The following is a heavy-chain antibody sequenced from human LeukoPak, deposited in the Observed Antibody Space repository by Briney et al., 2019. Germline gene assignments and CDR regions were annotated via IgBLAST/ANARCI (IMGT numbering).Heavy chain of an antibody. D-gene: IGHD1-26*01. CDR3: ARGVGATTADY. V-gene: IGHV4-4*02. Sequence: ESLTLTCAASGDLLSSTDWRCCIRPPPRELLEWIGEIYHSGSTNYNPSLKSRVIISVDRSKNQFSLNLNSVTAADTAVYYCARGVGATTADYWGQGTLVTVSS. CDR1: GDLLSSTDW. CDR2: IYHSGST. J-gene: IGHJ4*02.